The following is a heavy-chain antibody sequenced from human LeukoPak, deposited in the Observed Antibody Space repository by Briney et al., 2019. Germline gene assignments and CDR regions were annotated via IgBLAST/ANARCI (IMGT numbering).Heavy chain of an antibody. D-gene: IGHD3-10*02. CDR2: ISSSGNTI. Sequence: GGSLRLSCAASGFTFSDYYMNWIRQAPGKGLEWVSYISSSGNTIYYADSVKGRFTISRDNAKNSLYLQMNSLRAEDTAVYYCAELGITMIGGVWGKGTTVTISS. CDR3: AELGITMIGGV. J-gene: IGHJ6*04. V-gene: IGHV3-11*04. CDR1: GFTFSDYY.